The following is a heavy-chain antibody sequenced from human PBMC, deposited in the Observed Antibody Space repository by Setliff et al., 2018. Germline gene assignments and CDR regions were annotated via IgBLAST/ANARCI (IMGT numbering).Heavy chain of an antibody. J-gene: IGHJ6*03. CDR1: GFTFRKYW. CDR3: ASIDWGENFYNTDV. V-gene: IGHV3-74*01. Sequence: GESLTISCGASGFTFRKYWMYWVRQVPGKGLVWVSRISPDGTITNYADSVKGRFTISRDNAKNTLYLQMNSLRGEDTAVYFCASIDWGENFYNTDVWGKGTTVTVS. D-gene: IGHD7-27*01. CDR2: ISPDGTIT.